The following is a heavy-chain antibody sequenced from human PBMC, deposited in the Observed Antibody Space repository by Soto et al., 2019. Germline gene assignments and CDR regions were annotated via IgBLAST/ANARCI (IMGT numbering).Heavy chain of an antibody. CDR1: GFTFHDYT. J-gene: IGHJ6*02. Sequence: EEQLVESGGVVVQPGESLRLSCAASGFTFHDYTMHWVRQAPGKGLEWVSLFSWDGSSTYYGDSVKGRFIISRDNSKNSLYLQMNSLRPEDTAVYYCAKAVGGYYYGMDVWGQGTTVTVSS. D-gene: IGHD3-16*01. CDR3: AKAVGGYYYGMDV. CDR2: FSWDGSST. V-gene: IGHV3-43*01.